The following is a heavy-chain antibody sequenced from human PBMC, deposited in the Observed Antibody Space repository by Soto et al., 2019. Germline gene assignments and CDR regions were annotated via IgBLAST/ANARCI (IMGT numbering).Heavy chain of an antibody. CDR1: RGTFGSYA. CDR3: ARVIGLPIALGFYYYYGIDV. CDR2: IIPIFGTA. D-gene: IGHD6-19*01. V-gene: IGHV1-69*05. J-gene: IGHJ6*02. Sequence: ASAQIAWKVARGTFGSYAISWVREAPGQRLDWMGGIIPIFGTANYAQKCRGRVTITTDESTSTAYMELSSLSSGDTAEYYCARVIGLPIALGFYYYYGIDVWRQGTAVTVSS.